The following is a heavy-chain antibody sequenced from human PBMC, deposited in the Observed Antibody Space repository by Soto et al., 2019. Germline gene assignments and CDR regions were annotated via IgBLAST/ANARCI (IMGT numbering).Heavy chain of an antibody. J-gene: IGHJ4*02. D-gene: IGHD2-15*01. Sequence: QVQLVESGGGMVQPGTSLRLSCAVSGFTFSTYDMHWVRQAPGKGLEWVAVVSYDTAYENYADSVKGRFTISRDNSKNILYLQMNSLRAEDTAVHYCAKVSISKSSAVTFDSWGRGTLVTVSS. CDR1: GFTFSTYD. CDR3: AKVSISKSSAVTFDS. V-gene: IGHV3-30*18. CDR2: VSYDTAYE.